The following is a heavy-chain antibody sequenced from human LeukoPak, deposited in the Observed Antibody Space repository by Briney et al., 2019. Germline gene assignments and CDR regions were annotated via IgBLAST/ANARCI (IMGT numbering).Heavy chain of an antibody. CDR2: IYTSGST. V-gene: IGHV4-61*02. D-gene: IGHD4-23*01. Sequence: SQTLSLTCTVSGGSNSSGSYYWSWIRQPAGKGLEWIGRIYTSGSTNYNPSLKNRVTISVDTSKNQFSLKLSSVTAADTAVYYCARENGGKGYYYMDVWGKGTTVTVSS. CDR3: ARENGGKGYYYMDV. CDR1: GGSNSSGSYY. J-gene: IGHJ6*03.